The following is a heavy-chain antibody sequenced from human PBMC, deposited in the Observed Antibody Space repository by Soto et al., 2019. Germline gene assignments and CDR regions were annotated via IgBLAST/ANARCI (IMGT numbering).Heavy chain of an antibody. CDR3: ARSGGDDYGDYRNWFDP. CDR2: IYYSGST. Sequence: SETLSLTCTVSGGSISSGGYYWSWIRQHPGKGMEWIGYIYYSGSTYYNPSLKSRVTISVDTSKNQFSLKLSSVTAADTAVYYCARSGGDDYGDYRNWFDPWGKGTLVTVSS. D-gene: IGHD4-17*01. CDR1: GGSISSGGYY. J-gene: IGHJ5*02. V-gene: IGHV4-31*03.